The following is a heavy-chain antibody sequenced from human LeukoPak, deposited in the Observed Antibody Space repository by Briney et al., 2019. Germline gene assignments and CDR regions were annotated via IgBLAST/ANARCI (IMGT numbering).Heavy chain of an antibody. V-gene: IGHV1-2*02. CDR3: ARGRWLTSHLGPLGESYYYYMDV. Sequence: ASVKVSCKASGYTFTGYYMHWVRQAPGQGLEWMGWINPNSGGTNYAQKFQGRVTMTRDTSISTAYMELSRLRSDDTAVYYCARGRWLTSHLGPLGESYYYYMDVWGKGTTVTVSS. D-gene: IGHD5-24*01. J-gene: IGHJ6*03. CDR2: INPNSGGT. CDR1: GYTFTGYY.